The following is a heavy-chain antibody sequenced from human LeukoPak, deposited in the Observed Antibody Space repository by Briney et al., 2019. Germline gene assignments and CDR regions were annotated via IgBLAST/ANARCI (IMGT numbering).Heavy chain of an antibody. CDR2: INHSGST. CDR1: GGSFSGYY. D-gene: IGHD3-9*01. J-gene: IGHJ4*02. CDR3: ARGAHYYDILTGYPRPQYYFDY. Sequence: SETLSLTCAVYGGSFSGYYWSWIRQPPGKGLEWIGEINHSGSTNYNTSPKSRVTISVDTSKNQFSLKLSSVTAADTAVYYCARGAHYYDILTGYPRPQYYFDYWGQGTLVTVSS. V-gene: IGHV4-34*01.